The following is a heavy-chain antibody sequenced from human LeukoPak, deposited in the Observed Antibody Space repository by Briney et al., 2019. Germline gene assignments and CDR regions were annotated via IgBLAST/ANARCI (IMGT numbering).Heavy chain of an antibody. CDR2: ISWNSGSI. J-gene: IGHJ3*02. CDR1: GFTFDDYA. V-gene: IGHV3-9*01. CDR3: AKAGYYYDSSGCPSGHDAFDI. Sequence: GGSLRLSCAASGFTFDDYAMHWVRQAPGEGLEWVSGISWNSGSIGYADSVKGRFTISRDNAKNSLYLQMNSLRAEDTALYYCAKAGYYYDSSGCPSGHDAFDIWGQGTMVTVSS. D-gene: IGHD3-22*01.